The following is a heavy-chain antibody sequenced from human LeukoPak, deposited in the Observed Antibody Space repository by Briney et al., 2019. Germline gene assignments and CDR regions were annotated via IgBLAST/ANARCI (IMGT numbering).Heavy chain of an antibody. CDR2: IFYTGTT. CDR1: GCSIISTSYY. V-gene: IGHV4-39*01. J-gene: IGHJ4*02. CDR3: ARRERSGYDIFDD. D-gene: IGHD5-12*01. Sequence: SETLSLTCSVSGCSIISTSYYWGWIRQPPGKGLEWIGTIFYTGTTTYNPSLRSRVTISVDTSKNQFSLRVTSVTAADSAVYYCARRERSGYDIFDDWGQGTLVTVSS.